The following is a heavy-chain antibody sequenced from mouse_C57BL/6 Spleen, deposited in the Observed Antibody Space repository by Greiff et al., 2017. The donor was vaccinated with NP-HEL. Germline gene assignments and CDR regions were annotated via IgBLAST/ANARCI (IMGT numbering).Heavy chain of an antibody. Sequence: VKLVESGPGLVAPSQSLSITCTVSGFSLTSYAISWVRQPPEKGLEWLGVIWTGGGTNYNSALKSRLSISKDNSKSQVFLKMNSLQTDDTARYYCARYYYGSSYWYFDVWGTGTTVTVSS. CDR2: IWTGGGT. V-gene: IGHV2-9-1*01. D-gene: IGHD1-1*01. J-gene: IGHJ1*03. CDR1: GFSLTSYA. CDR3: ARYYYGSSYWYFDV.